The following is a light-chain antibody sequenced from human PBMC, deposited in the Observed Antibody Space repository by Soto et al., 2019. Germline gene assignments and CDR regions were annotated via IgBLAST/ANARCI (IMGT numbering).Light chain of an antibody. CDR1: STDVGGYNY. Sequence: QSALTQPASVSGSPGQSITISCTGTSTDVGGYNYVSWYQQHPGKAPKLLIYDVSSRPSGVSTRFSGSKSGNTASLTISGLQAEDDGDYYCSAYTYSSTLVFGGGTKVTVL. CDR2: DVS. CDR3: SAYTYSSTLV. J-gene: IGLJ2*01. V-gene: IGLV2-14*01.